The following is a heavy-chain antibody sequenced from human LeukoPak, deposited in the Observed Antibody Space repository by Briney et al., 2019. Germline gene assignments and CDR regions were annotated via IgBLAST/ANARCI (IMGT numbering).Heavy chain of an antibody. D-gene: IGHD3-22*01. J-gene: IGHJ4*02. CDR2: IYYSGST. Sequence: SETLSLTCTVSGGSISSSSYYWGWIRQPPGKGLEWIGSIYYSGSTYYNPSLKRRVTISVDTSKNQFSLNLSSVTAADTAVYYCARLYYDSSGYYQICYFDYWGQGTLVTASS. CDR3: ARLYYDSSGYYQICYFDY. V-gene: IGHV4-39*01. CDR1: GGSISSSSYY.